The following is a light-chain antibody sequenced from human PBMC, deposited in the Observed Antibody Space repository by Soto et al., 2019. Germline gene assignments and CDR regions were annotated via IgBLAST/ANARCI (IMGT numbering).Light chain of an antibody. V-gene: IGKV1-27*01. CDR1: QGISNY. CDR3: QKYNRPPLT. Sequence: DIQMTQSPSSLSASVGDRVTLTCRASQGISNYLAWYQQKPGQVPKLLIYAASTLQSVLPSWFSGSGSGTDITTTISIQQAEDAANYYYQKYNRPPLTFGHGTKVDIK. J-gene: IGKJ1*01. CDR2: AAS.